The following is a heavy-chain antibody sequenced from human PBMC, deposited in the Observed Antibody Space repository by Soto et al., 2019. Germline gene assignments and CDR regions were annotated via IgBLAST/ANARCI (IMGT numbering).Heavy chain of an antibody. CDR2: IYWDDDK. V-gene: IGHV2-5*02. Sequence: QITLKESGPTLVKPTQTLTLTCTFSGFSLSTSGVAVAWIRQPPGKALEWLALIYWDDDKRYSPSLKNRLTSTKDISKNEVVLTMTTMDPVDTATYYCAHSDFDILIGYVDFDYWGQGTLVTVSS. CDR3: AHSDFDILIGYVDFDY. J-gene: IGHJ4*02. D-gene: IGHD3-9*01. CDR1: GFSLSTSGVA.